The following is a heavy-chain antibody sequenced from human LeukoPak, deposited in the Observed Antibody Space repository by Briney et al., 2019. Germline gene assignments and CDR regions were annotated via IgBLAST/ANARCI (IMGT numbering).Heavy chain of an antibody. D-gene: IGHD3-3*01. CDR1: GFTFSSYA. CDR2: ISSNGGST. V-gene: IGHV3-64*01. Sequence: PGGSLRLSCAASGFTFSSYAMHWVRQAPGKGLEYVSAISSNGGSTYYANSVKGRFTISRDNSKNTLYLQMNSLRAEDTAVYYCAKSIFGDSLDYWGQGTLVTVSS. CDR3: AKSIFGDSLDY. J-gene: IGHJ4*02.